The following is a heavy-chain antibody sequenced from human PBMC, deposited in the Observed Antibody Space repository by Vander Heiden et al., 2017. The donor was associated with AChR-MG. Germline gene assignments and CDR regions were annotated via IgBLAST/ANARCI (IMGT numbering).Heavy chain of an antibody. V-gene: IGHV3-30*02. CDR1: GFTSSPYG. J-gene: IGHJ6*02. Sequence: QVQLVESGGGVVQPGASLRLSGAASGFTSSPYGIHWVRHAPGKGLEWVAFIRYDGSNEYYADSVKGRFTISRDNTKNTLYLQMNSLRAEDTAVFYCVTVYGDYNSYYYGMDVWGQGTTVTVSS. CDR2: IRYDGSNE. D-gene: IGHD4-17*01. CDR3: VTVYGDYNSYYYGMDV.